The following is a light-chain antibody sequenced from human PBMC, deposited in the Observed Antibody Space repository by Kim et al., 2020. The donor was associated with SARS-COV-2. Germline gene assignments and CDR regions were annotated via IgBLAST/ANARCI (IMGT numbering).Light chain of an antibody. CDR1: LPNIESNT. CDR2: SNN. CDR3: ATWDDSLDGVI. J-gene: IGLJ2*01. V-gene: IGLV1-44*01. Sequence: GRRGTSACSASLPNIESNTVNSYLKLQGAAPQLLNYSNNQRPSGVPDRFSGSKSVTSASLAISGLQSEDEADYYCATWDDSLDGVIFGGGTQLTVL.